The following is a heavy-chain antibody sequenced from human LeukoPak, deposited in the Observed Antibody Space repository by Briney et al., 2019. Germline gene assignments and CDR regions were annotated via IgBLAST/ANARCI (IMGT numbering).Heavy chain of an antibody. CDR1: GASISRSDYF. Sequence: SETLSLTCTVSGASISRSDYFWGWIRQPPGKGLEWIGSIYYSGSTYYSPSLKGRVTISVDTSKNQFPLKLNSVTAADTAVYYCARSSEYGDPFNYWGQGTLVTVSS. CDR3: ARSSEYGDPFNY. J-gene: IGHJ4*02. CDR2: IYYSGST. D-gene: IGHD4-17*01. V-gene: IGHV4-39*01.